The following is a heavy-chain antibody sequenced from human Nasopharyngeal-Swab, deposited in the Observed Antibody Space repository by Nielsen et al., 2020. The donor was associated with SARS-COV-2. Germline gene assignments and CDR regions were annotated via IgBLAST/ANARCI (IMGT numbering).Heavy chain of an antibody. CDR3: ARDLSRIYGDNSRLGLAEYFQH. CDR2: ISAYNGNT. CDR1: GYTFNSYG. V-gene: IGHV1-18*01. D-gene: IGHD4-23*01. Sequence: ASVKVSCKASGYTFNSYGISWVRQAPGQGLEWMGWISAYNGNTNYAQKLQGRVTMTTDTSTSTAYMELRSLRSDDTAVYYCARDLSRIYGDNSRLGLAEYFQHWGQGTPVTVSS. J-gene: IGHJ1*01.